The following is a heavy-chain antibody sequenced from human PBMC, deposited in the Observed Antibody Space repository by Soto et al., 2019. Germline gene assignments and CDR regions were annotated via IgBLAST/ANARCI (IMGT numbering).Heavy chain of an antibody. CDR1: GGTFSSYA. CDR2: IIPIFGTA. V-gene: IGHV1-69*13. D-gene: IGHD3-10*01. CDR3: ARAIGFGVDYYYYGMDV. J-gene: IGHJ6*02. Sequence: SLKVSCKASGGTFSSYAISWVRQAPGQGLEWMGGIIPIFGTANYAQKFQGRVTITADESTSTAYMELSSLRSEDTAVYYCARAIGFGVDYYYYGMDVWGQGTTVTVSS.